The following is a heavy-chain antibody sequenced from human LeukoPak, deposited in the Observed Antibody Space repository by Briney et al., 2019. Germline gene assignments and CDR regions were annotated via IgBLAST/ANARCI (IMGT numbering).Heavy chain of an antibody. D-gene: IGHD3-10*02. J-gene: IGHJ6*02. CDR3: ARDIFGYYGMDV. Sequence: GGSLRLSCAASGFTLSSYSMNWVRQAPGKGLEWVSSISSSSSYIYYADSVKGRFTISRDNAKNSLYLQMNSLRAEDTAVYYCARDIFGYYGMDVWGQGTTVTVSS. V-gene: IGHV3-21*01. CDR1: GFTLSSYS. CDR2: ISSSSSYI.